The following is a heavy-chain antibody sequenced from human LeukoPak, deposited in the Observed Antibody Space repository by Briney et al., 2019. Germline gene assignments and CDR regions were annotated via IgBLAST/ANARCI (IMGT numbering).Heavy chain of an antibody. Sequence: ASVKVSCKDSGGTFSSYAISWVRQAPGQGLEWMGRIIPILGIANYAQKFQGRVTITADKSTSTAYMELSSLRSEDTAVYYCAREYSYGSIYYWGQGTLVTVSS. D-gene: IGHD5-18*01. CDR2: IIPILGIA. J-gene: IGHJ4*02. CDR1: GGTFSSYA. CDR3: AREYSYGSIYY. V-gene: IGHV1-69*04.